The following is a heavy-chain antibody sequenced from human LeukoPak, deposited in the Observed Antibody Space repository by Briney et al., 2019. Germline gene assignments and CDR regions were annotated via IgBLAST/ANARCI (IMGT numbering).Heavy chain of an antibody. CDR1: GGTFTSYA. CDR3: ARATGTNREYYFDY. Sequence: GSSVKVSCKASGGTFTSYAISWVRQAPGQGLEWMGSIIPIFGTANYSQKFQGRGTITTDESTSTASMELSSLRSEDAAVYYCARATGTNREYYFDYWGQGTLVTVS. V-gene: IGHV1-69*05. J-gene: IGHJ4*02. CDR2: IIPIFGTA. D-gene: IGHD1-14*01.